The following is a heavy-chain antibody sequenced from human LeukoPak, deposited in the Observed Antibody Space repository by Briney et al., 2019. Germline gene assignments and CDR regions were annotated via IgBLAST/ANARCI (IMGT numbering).Heavy chain of an antibody. J-gene: IGHJ4*02. V-gene: IGHV3-23*01. Sequence: GGSLRLSCAASGFTFSSYAMSWVRQAPGKGLEWVSAISGSGGSTYYADSVKGWFTISRDNSKKTLYLQINSLRAEDTAVYYCAKDLNFWSGYYDGFDYWGQGTLVTVSS. CDR3: AKDLNFWSGYYDGFDY. D-gene: IGHD3-3*01. CDR1: GFTFSSYA. CDR2: ISGSGGST.